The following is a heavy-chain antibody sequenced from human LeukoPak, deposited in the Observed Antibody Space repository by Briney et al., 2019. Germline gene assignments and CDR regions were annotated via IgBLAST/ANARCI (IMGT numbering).Heavy chain of an antibody. Sequence: GESLRLSCAASGFTFSSYSMNWVRQAPGKGLEWISYINSDSSPIYYAGSVKGRFTISRDNVKNSLYLQMNSLRDEDTAVYYCAREPDFDYWGQGTLVTVSS. CDR2: INSDSSPI. V-gene: IGHV3-48*02. CDR1: GFTFSSYS. J-gene: IGHJ4*02. CDR3: AREPDFDY.